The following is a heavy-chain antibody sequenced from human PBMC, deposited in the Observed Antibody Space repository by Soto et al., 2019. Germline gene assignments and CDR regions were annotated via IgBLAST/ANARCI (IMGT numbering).Heavy chain of an antibody. CDR2: ISGGGDRT. CDR1: GFTFINYA. V-gene: IGHV3-23*01. D-gene: IGHD2-2*01. Sequence: EVQLLESGGGLVQPGGSLRLSCVGSGFTFINYAMNWVRQTPGKGLEWVSTISGGGDRTFDADTVKGRFTISRDNSKNTVNLQMNSLRADDTAVYYCARKVWGSTSRPDWWYFDLWGRGTRVTVSS. J-gene: IGHJ2*01. CDR3: ARKVWGSTSRPDWWYFDL.